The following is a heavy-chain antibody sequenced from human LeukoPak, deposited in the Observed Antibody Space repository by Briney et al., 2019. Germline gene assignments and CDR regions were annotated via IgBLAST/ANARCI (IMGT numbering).Heavy chain of an antibody. CDR2: IYYSGST. V-gene: IGHV4-39*07. CDR1: GGSISSSSYY. D-gene: IGHD1-26*01. J-gene: IGHJ4*02. Sequence: SETLSPTCTVSGGSISSSSYYWGWIRQPPGKGLEWIGSIYYSGSTYYNPSLKSRVTISVDTSKNQFSLKLSSVTAADTAVYYCARDHGRGSYLFDYWGQGTLVTVSS. CDR3: ARDHGRGSYLFDY.